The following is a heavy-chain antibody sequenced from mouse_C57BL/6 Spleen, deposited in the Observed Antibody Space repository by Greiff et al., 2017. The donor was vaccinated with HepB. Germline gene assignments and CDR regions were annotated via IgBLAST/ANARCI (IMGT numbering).Heavy chain of an antibody. CDR1: GYSITSGYY. V-gene: IGHV3-6*01. J-gene: IGHJ4*01. CDR3: ARIDHYYAMDY. Sequence: DVKLQESGPGLVKPSQSLSLTCSVTGYSITSGYYWNWIRQFPGNKLEWMGYISYDGSNNYNPSLKNRISITRDTSKNQFFLKLNSVTTEDTATYYCARIDHYYAMDYWGQGTSVTVSS. CDR2: ISYDGSN.